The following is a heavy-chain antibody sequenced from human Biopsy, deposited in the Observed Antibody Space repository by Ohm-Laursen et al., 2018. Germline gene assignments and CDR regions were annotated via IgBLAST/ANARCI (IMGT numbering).Heavy chain of an antibody. Sequence: SVKVSCKAPTGTFNSYGIIWVRQAPGQGLEWMGRIIPILRTTAYAQTFLGRVTITADSPTSTVDMELASLTSDDTAVYFCAREAIGYQLPCDDWGQGTLVIVSS. CDR3: AREAIGYQLPCDD. J-gene: IGHJ4*02. V-gene: IGHV1-69*11. CDR2: IIPILRTT. D-gene: IGHD2-2*01. CDR1: TGTFNSYG.